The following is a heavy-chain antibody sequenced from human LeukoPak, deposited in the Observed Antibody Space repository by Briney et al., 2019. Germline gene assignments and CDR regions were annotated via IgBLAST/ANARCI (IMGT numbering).Heavy chain of an antibody. J-gene: IGHJ6*02. D-gene: IGHD6-13*01. CDR1: GGTFSSYA. Sequence: SVKVSCKASGGTFSSYAIIWVRQAPGQGLEWMGGIIPIFGTANYAQKFQGRVTITADESTSTAYMELSSLRSEDTAVYYCARVFQYSSSPLGYYGLDVWGQGTTVTVSS. CDR2: IIPIFGTA. V-gene: IGHV1-69*13. CDR3: ARVFQYSSSPLGYYGLDV.